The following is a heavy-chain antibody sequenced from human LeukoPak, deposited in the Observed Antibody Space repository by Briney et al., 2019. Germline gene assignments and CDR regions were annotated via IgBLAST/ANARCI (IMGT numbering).Heavy chain of an antibody. Sequence: SEALSLTCTVSGGSISSGGYYWSWIRQPPGKGLEWIGYIYHSGSTYYNPSLKSRVTISVYRSKNQFSLKLSSVTAADTAVYYCASLCSSTSCELDYWGQGTLVTVSS. CDR1: GGSISSGGYY. CDR2: IYHSGST. D-gene: IGHD2-2*01. CDR3: ASLCSSTSCELDY. V-gene: IGHV4-30-2*01. J-gene: IGHJ4*02.